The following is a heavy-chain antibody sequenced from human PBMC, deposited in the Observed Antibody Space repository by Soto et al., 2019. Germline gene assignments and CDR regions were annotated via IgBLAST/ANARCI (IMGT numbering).Heavy chain of an antibody. CDR1: GFSFSNYG. D-gene: IGHD3-10*01. J-gene: IGHJ4*02. CDR2: ISNDGSNT. Sequence: QVQLLESGGGVVQPGRSLRLSCVASGFSFSNYGMHWVCQDPGKGLEWVAVISNDGSNTYYADTVEGRFTISRDNSKNTLFLQMNSRRADDTAVYSCAKSWSTWYGEFDHWGQGTLVTVSS. V-gene: IGHV3-30*18. CDR3: AKSWSTWYGEFDH.